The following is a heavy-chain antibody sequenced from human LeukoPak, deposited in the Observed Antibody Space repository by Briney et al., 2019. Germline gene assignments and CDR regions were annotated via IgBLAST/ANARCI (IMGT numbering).Heavy chain of an antibody. CDR2: IYSGGST. CDR1: GFTVSSNY. D-gene: IGHD3-10*01. V-gene: IGHV3-66*01. CDR3: ARDRTMVRGVPAFDY. J-gene: IGHJ4*02. Sequence: GGSLRLSCAASGFTVSSNYMSWVRQAPGKGLXXXXXIYSGGSTYYADSVKGRFTISRDNSKNTLYLQMNSLRAEDTAVYYCARDRTMVRGVPAFDYWGQGTLVTVSS.